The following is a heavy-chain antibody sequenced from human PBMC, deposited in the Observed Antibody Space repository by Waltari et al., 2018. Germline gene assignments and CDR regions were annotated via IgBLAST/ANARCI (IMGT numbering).Heavy chain of an antibody. CDR3: ARSHDGSAYYFDY. V-gene: IGHV1-69*01. D-gene: IGHD3-22*01. CDR2: IVPMFGTA. CDR1: GGIFSSYA. Sequence: QVQLVQSGAEVKKPGSSVKVSCKASGGIFSSYAFNWVRQAPGQVLEWMGGIVPMFGTANYAQKFQGRVTITADVSTSTAYMELSRLRSEDTAMFYCARSHDGSAYYFDYWGQGTLVTVSS. J-gene: IGHJ4*02.